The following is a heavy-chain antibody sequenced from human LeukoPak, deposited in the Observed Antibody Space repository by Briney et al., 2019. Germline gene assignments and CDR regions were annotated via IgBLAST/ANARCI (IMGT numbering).Heavy chain of an antibody. CDR2: ISGSGGST. D-gene: IGHD3-16*01. Sequence: GGSLRLSCAASGFTFSSYAMSWVRQAPGKGLEWVSAISGSGGSTYYADFVKGRFTISRDNSKNTLYLQMDSLRAEDTALYYCMPGGSDSDYWGQGTLVTVSS. V-gene: IGHV3-23*01. CDR1: GFTFSSYA. CDR3: MPGGSDSDY. J-gene: IGHJ4*02.